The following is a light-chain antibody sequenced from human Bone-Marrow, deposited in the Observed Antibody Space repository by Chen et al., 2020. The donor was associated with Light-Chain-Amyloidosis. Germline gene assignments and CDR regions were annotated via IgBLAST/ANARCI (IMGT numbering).Light chain of an antibody. J-gene: IGLJ2*01. CDR1: IGAVTSGHW. Sequence: QAVVTQEPSLTVSPGGTVTLTCGSSIGAVTSGHWPYWFQQKPAQAPRTLISDPSINHSSTPARFSGSRLGGKAALTLSGAQPEEEDEYYCLLSYNDVRVFGGGTKLTVL. CDR3: LLSYNDVRV. CDR2: DPS. V-gene: IGLV7-46*01.